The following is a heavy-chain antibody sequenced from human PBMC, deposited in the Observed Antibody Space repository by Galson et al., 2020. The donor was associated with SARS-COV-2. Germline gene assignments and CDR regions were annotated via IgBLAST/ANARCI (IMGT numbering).Heavy chain of an antibody. CDR3: TKEEDAFDI. V-gene: IGHV3-30*18. CDR2: ITYAGSSK. Sequence: QLGESLKISCAASGFKFNTIAMHWLRPAPDRGLELVEAITYAGSSKYYAESVRGRFTISRDNSKNSLYLQMNSLTSEDTALYYCTKEEDAFDIWGQGTMVTVSS. J-gene: IGHJ3*02. CDR1: GFKFNTIA.